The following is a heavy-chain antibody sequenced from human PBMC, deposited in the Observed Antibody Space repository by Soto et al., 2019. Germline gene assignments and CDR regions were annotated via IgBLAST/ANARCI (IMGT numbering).Heavy chain of an antibody. Sequence: SETLSLTCTVSGGSISSYYWSWIRQPPGKGLEWIGYIYYSGSTNYNPSLKSRVTISVDTSKNQFSLKLSSVTAADTAVYYCARVRTTGGGRIAVARRVVAFDIWGKGTMVTVPS. CDR3: ARVRTTGGGRIAVARRVVAFDI. CDR2: IYYSGST. D-gene: IGHD6-19*01. V-gene: IGHV4-59*01. J-gene: IGHJ3*02. CDR1: GGSISSYY.